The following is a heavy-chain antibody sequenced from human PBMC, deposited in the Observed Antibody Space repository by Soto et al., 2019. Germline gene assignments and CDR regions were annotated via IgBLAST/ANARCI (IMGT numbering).Heavy chain of an antibody. Sequence: PSETLSLTCTVSGVSVTRGGYYWSWIRQRPGKGLEWIGYIYNTGSSSYNPSLRGRLAISLDTSKNQFSLKLSSVTAADTAVYYCASQVGHCSGGTCRGAFDYWGRGTLVTVSS. CDR3: ASQVGHCSGGTCRGAFDY. J-gene: IGHJ4*02. CDR2: IYNTGSS. V-gene: IGHV4-31*03. D-gene: IGHD2-15*01. CDR1: GVSVTRGGYY.